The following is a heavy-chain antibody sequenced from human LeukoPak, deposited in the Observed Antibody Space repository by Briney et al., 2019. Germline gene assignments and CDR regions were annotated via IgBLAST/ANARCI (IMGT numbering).Heavy chain of an antibody. J-gene: IGHJ4*02. Sequence: GGSLRLSCAASGFTFSSYEMNWVRQAPGKGLEWVSYISSSGSTIYYADSVKGRFTISRDNAKNSLYLQMNSLRAEDTAVYYCARERYSYGLFDYWGQGTLVTVSS. CDR2: ISSSGSTI. V-gene: IGHV3-48*03. CDR1: GFTFSSYE. D-gene: IGHD5-18*01. CDR3: ARERYSYGLFDY.